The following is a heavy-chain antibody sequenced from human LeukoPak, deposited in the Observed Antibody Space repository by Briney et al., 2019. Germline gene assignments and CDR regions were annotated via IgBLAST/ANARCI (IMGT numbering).Heavy chain of an antibody. V-gene: IGHV3-48*04. Sequence: GGSLRLSCSASGFTFSTYSMGWVRQAPGKGLEWLSYITSSSALYYADSVQGRFSISRDNAQNSLYLHMDSLTADDTAIYYCARGKYGYYVMDVWGQGTTVTVS. CDR3: ARGKYGYYVMDV. J-gene: IGHJ6*02. CDR2: ITSSSAL. CDR1: GFTFSTYS. D-gene: IGHD2-2*03.